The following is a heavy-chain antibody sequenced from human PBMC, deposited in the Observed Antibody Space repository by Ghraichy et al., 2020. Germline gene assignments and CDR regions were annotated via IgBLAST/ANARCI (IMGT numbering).Heavy chain of an antibody. V-gene: IGHV3-74*01. CDR1: GFTFSSYW. D-gene: IGHD2-15*01. J-gene: IGHJ4*02. CDR2: INSDGSST. CDR3: ARLLEGGSCFGY. Sequence: GGSLRLSCAASGFTFSSYWMHWVRHAPGKGLVWVSRINSDGSSTSYADSVKGRFTISRDNAKNTLYLQMNSLRAEDTAVYYCARLLEGGSCFGYWGQGTLVTVSS.